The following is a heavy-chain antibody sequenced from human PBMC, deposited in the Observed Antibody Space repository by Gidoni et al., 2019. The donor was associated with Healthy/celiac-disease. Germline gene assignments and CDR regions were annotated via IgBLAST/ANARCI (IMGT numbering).Heavy chain of an antibody. Sequence: EVQLVESGGGLVKPGGSLRLSCAASGFTFSNAWMSWVSQTPGKGLEWVDRIKSKTDGGTTDYAAPVKGRFTISRDDSKNTLYLQMNSLKTEDTAVYYCTMSYCSGGSCYPIRGGDMDVWGKGTTVTVSS. CDR3: TMSYCSGGSCYPIRGGDMDV. J-gene: IGHJ6*03. D-gene: IGHD2-15*01. V-gene: IGHV3-15*01. CDR1: GFTFSNAW. CDR2: IKSKTDGGTT.